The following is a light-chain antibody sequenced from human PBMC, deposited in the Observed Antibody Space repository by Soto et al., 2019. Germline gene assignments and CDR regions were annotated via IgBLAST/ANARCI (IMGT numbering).Light chain of an antibody. CDR3: SSYTSSSTYVV. J-gene: IGLJ2*01. CDR2: DVS. CDR1: SSDVGGYNY. V-gene: IGLV2-14*01. Sequence: QSALTQPASVSGSPGQSITISCTGTSSDVGGYNYVSWYQQHPGKAPKLMMYDVSNRPSGVSNRFSGSKSGNTAALTISGLQAEDEDDYYCSSYTSSSTYVVFGGGTKLTVL.